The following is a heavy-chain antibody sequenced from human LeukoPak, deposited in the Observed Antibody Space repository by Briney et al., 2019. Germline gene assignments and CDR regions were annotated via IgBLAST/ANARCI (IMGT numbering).Heavy chain of an antibody. CDR2: EYYRGTT. V-gene: IGHV4-61*10. D-gene: IGHD4/OR15-4a*01. Sequence: SETVTLTCTVSGASVSSGNSFWTWIRQPAGEGLEWLGREYYRGTTDYNPSLRREWGSYLDTSKNQISLGLDSVTAADTAVYYCARAPPPSWLLVLPWYLALWSR. J-gene: IGHJ2*01. CDR1: GASVSSGNSF. CDR3: ARAPPPSWLLVLPWYLAL.